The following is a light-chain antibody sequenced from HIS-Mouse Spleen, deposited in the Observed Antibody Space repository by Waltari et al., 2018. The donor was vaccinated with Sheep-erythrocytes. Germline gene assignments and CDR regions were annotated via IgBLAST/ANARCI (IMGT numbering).Light chain of an antibody. V-gene: IGLV3-1*01. Sequence: SYELTPSPSLSVSPGPTACIPCFGHNWGDNSACWYQQKPGQSPVLVIYQDSKRPSGIPERFSGSNSGNTATLTVSGTQAMDEADYYCQAWDSSTVVFGGGTKLTVL. CDR2: QDS. J-gene: IGLJ2*01. CDR1: NWGDNS. CDR3: QAWDSSTVV.